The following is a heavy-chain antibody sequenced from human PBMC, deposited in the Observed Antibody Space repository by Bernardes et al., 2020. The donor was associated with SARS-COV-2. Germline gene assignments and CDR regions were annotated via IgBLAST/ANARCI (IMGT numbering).Heavy chain of an antibody. J-gene: IGHJ3*02. CDR1: GDSVSSNSAA. D-gene: IGHD3-10*01. V-gene: IGHV6-1*01. CDR2: TYYRSNWYN. CDR3: GGDFSGSPGHM. Sequence: SHTLSLTCVISGDSVSSNSAAWNWIRQSPSGGLEWLGRTYYRSNWYNEYAVSVRSRITINPDTSKNQFSLQLNSVTPEDTAVYYCGGDFSGSPGHMWGQGTMVTVSS.